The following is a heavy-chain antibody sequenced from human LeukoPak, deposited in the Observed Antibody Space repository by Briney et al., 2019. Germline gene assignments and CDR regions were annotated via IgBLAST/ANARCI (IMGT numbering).Heavy chain of an antibody. Sequence: ASVNVSGKASGYTFTGYYMHWVRQAAGQGRKWMGWINPNSGGTNYAQKFLGRVTMTRDTSISTAYMELSRLRSDDTAVYYCARDMQGGIAAGPDYWGQGTLVTVSS. CDR2: INPNSGGT. J-gene: IGHJ4*02. V-gene: IGHV1-2*02. CDR1: GYTFTGYY. CDR3: ARDMQGGIAAGPDY. D-gene: IGHD6-13*01.